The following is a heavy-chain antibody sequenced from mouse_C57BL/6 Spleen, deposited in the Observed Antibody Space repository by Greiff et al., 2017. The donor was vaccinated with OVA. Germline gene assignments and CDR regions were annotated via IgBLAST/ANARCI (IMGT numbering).Heavy chain of an antibody. J-gene: IGHJ1*03. V-gene: IGHV1-64*01. CDR3: AREGTYYSNWDWYFDV. CDR2: IHPNSGST. CDR1: GYTFTSYW. Sequence: VQLQQPGAELVKPGASVKLSCKASGYTFTSYWMHWVKQRPGQGLEWIGMIHPNSGSTNYNEKFKSKATLTVDKSSSTAYMQLSSLTSEDSAVYYCAREGTYYSNWDWYFDVWGTGTTVTVSS. D-gene: IGHD2-5*01.